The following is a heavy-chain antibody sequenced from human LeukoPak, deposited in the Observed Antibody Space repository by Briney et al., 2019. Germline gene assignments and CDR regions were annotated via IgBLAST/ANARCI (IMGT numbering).Heavy chain of an antibody. V-gene: IGHV4-59*01. D-gene: IGHD4-17*01. J-gene: IGHJ3*02. CDR3: ARDVLDYGDYHDAFDI. CDR1: GGSISSYY. Sequence: PSETLSLTCTVSGGSISSYYWSWIRQPPGKGLEWIGYIYYSGSTNYNPSLKSRVTISVDTSKNQFSLKLSSATAADTAVYYCARDVLDYGDYHDAFDIWGQGTMVTVSS. CDR2: IYYSGST.